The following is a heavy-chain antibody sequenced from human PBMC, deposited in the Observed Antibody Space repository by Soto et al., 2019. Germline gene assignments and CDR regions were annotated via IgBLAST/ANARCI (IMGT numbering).Heavy chain of an antibody. CDR2: ISGSGGST. V-gene: IGHV3-23*01. Sequence: VQLLESGGGLVQPGGSLRLSCAASGFSFSNYAMSWVRQAPGQGLEWVSAISGSGGSTYYADSVKGRFTISRDNSKNTLYLQMNSLRAEDTAVYYCAKDLLHCGGDCYLWGQWGYWGQGTLVTVSS. J-gene: IGHJ4*02. D-gene: IGHD2-21*02. CDR1: GFSFSNYA. CDR3: AKDLLHCGGDCYLWGQWGY.